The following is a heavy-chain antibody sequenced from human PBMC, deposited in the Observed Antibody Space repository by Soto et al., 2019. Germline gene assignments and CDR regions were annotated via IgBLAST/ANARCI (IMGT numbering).Heavy chain of an antibody. CDR3: ARDGGYYYDSSGYTAFDI. D-gene: IGHD3-22*01. J-gene: IGHJ3*02. CDR1: GGSISNYY. CDR2: IYYSGST. V-gene: IGHV4-59*01. Sequence: SETLSLTCTVSGGSISNYYWSWIRQPPGKGLEWIGYIYYSGSTNYNPSLKSRVTISVDTSKNQFSLKLSSVTAADTAVYYCARDGGYYYDSSGYTAFDIWGQGTMVTVSS.